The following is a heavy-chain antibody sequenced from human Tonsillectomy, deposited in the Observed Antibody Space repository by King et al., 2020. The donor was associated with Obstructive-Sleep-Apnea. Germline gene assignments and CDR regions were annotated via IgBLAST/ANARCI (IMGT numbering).Heavy chain of an antibody. Sequence: VQLVESGAEVKKPGASVKVSCSASGYTFTSYDINWVRQATGQGLEWVGRMSPNSGNTGYAQKFQGRVTMTRNTSISTAYMELSSLRSEDTAVNYCSSTVVTLGAPDDYWGQGTLVTVSS. J-gene: IGHJ4*02. V-gene: IGHV1-8*01. CDR3: SSTVVTLGAPDDY. CDR1: GYTFTSYD. D-gene: IGHD4-23*01. CDR2: MSPNSGNT.